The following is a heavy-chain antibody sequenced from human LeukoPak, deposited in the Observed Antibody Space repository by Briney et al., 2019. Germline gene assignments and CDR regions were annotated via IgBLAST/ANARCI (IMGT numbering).Heavy chain of an antibody. CDR1: GFAFTNAW. Sequence: GGSLRLSCAASGFAFTNAWMSWVRQAPGKGLEWVGRIKSKTDGGATDYAEPVKGRFTISRDDSKYTLYLQMNSLKTEDTAVYYCTTPGYGSGSYFGVFDYWGQGTLVTVSS. V-gene: IGHV3-15*01. J-gene: IGHJ4*02. D-gene: IGHD3-10*01. CDR3: TTPGYGSGSYFGVFDY. CDR2: IKSKTDGGAT.